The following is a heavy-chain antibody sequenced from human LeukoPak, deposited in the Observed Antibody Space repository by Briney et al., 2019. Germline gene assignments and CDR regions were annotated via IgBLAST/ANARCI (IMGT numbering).Heavy chain of an antibody. Sequence: PGGSLRLSCAASGFTFFSYEMYWVRQAPGKGLEWVSYISSSATTKYYAVSVKGRFTISRDNAKSSLYLQMNSLRVDDTAVYYCARALPSSWYFFDYWGQGALVTVSS. J-gene: IGHJ4*02. CDR3: ARALPSSWYFFDY. V-gene: IGHV3-48*03. CDR2: ISSSATTK. CDR1: GFTFFSYE. D-gene: IGHD6-13*01.